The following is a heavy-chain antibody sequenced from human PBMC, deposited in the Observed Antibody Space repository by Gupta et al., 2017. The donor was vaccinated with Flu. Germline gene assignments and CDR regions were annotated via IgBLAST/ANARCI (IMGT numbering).Heavy chain of an antibody. CDR3: VKTVCGYSYGDGPFDY. D-gene: IGHD5-18*01. CDR1: GFTFSSSA. J-gene: IGHJ4*02. V-gene: IGHV3-23*01. Sequence: EVQLLESGGGLVQPGGSLRVSCAACGFTFSSSAMSGVRQAPGKGLEGVSGMSGSGAKASYAESVKGRFTSSRDNSKKSLSLQLNSLRAEDTAVYYWVKTVCGYSYGDGPFDYWGQGSLVTVSS. CDR2: MSGSGAKA.